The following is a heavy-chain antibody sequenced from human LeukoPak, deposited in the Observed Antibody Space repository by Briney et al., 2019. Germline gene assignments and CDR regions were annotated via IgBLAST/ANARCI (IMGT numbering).Heavy chain of an antibody. CDR2: IDDDGINF. J-gene: IGHJ4*02. CDR1: GFTFRNFG. Sequence: GGSMRLSCAASGFTFRNFGMHWVRQAPGKGMEWVTFIDDDGINFDYVTSVKGRFTVSRDNSKNTLYLQMSSLESEDTAVYYCARGPARGYYDGSGYDFDYWGQGTLVTVSS. CDR3: ARGPARGYYDGSGYDFDY. D-gene: IGHD3-22*01. V-gene: IGHV3-30*02.